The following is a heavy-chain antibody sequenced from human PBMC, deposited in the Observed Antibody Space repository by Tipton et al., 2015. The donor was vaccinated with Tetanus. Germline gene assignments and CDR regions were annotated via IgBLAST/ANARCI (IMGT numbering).Heavy chain of an antibody. CDR2: ISSTSSYI. V-gene: IGHV3-21*01. D-gene: IGHD1-26*01. J-gene: IGHJ4*02. CDR1: GFTFSSHW. CDR3: ATGRTLDY. Sequence: SLRLSCAASGFTFSSHWMNWVRQAPGKGLEWLSSISSTSSYIYYADSVKGRFTVSRDNAKNSLSLQMKSLGDEDTAVYHCATGRTLDYWGQGTRVTVST.